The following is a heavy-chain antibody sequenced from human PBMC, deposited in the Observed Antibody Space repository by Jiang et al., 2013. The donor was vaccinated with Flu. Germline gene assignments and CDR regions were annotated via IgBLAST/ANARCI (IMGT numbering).Heavy chain of an antibody. D-gene: IGHD6-13*01. CDR3: ARVPQQLVLEEDAFDI. J-gene: IGHJ3*02. V-gene: IGHV4-34*01. Sequence: SRVTISVDTSKNQFSLKLSSVTAADTAVYYCARVPQQLVLEEDAFDIWGQGTMVTVSS.